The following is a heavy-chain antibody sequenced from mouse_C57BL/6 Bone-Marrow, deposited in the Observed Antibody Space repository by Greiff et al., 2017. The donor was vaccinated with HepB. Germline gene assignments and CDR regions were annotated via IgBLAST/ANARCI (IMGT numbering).Heavy chain of an antibody. CDR1: GYTFTSYW. CDR3: ARSGGYDY. V-gene: IGHV1-69*01. CDR2: IDPSDSYT. J-gene: IGHJ2*01. D-gene: IGHD2-2*01. Sequence: VKLQESGAELVMPGASVKLSCKASGYTFTSYWMHWVKQRPGQGLEWIGEIDPSDSYTNYNQKFKGKSTLTVDKSSSTAYMQLSSLTSEDSAVYYCARSGGYDYWGQGTTLTVSS.